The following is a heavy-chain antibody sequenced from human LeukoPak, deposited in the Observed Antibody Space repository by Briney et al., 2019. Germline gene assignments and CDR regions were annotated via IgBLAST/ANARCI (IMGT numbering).Heavy chain of an antibody. CDR3: AREGRATRRAFDI. D-gene: IGHD1-26*01. CDR2: INHSGST. V-gene: IGHV4-34*01. Sequence: SETLSLTCAVYGGSFSGYYWSWIRQPPGKGLEWIGEINHSGSTNYNPSLKSRVTISVDTSKNQFSLKLSSVTAADTAVYYCAREGRATRRAFDIWGQGTMVTVSS. J-gene: IGHJ3*02. CDR1: GGSFSGYY.